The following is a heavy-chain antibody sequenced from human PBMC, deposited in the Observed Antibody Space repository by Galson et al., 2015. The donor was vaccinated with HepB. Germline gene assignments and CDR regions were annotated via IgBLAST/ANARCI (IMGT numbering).Heavy chain of an antibody. CDR3: ASWSPGYSSSWYYDY. CDR1: GFTFSSYS. D-gene: IGHD6-13*01. CDR2: ISSSSSYI. V-gene: IGHV3-21*01. Sequence: SLRLSCAASGFTFSSYSMNWVRQAPGKGLGWVSSISSSSSYIYYADSVKGRFTISRDNAKNSLYLQMNSLRAEDTAVYYCASWSPGYSSSWYYDYWGQGTLVTVSS. J-gene: IGHJ4*02.